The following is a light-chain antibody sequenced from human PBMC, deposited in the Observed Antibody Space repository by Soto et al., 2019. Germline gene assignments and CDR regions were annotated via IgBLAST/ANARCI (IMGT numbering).Light chain of an antibody. J-gene: IGKJ4*01. V-gene: IGKV1-5*01. CDR1: QSIISC. CDR3: QQYTSYSPLT. CDR2: DAS. Sequence: DIQMTQSPSTLSASVGDRVTITCRAIQSIISCLACYQQKTGKATKLMIYDASSLKSGVTSRFSGSESGTEFTLTISSLQPDDFATYYCQQYTSYSPLTLGGGTKVDIK.